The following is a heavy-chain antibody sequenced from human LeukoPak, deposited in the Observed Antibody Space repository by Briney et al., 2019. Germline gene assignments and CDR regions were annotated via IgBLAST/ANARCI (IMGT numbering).Heavy chain of an antibody. CDR1: GFTFSTYS. CDR3: ARVAEKQLCLRSAFDY. J-gene: IGHJ4*02. CDR2: ISTGSSTI. Sequence: HPGGSLRLSCAASGFTFSTYSMNWVRQPPGKGLEWVSFISTGSSTIYYAYSVKGRFTISRDIARNSLYLQMNSLRDEDTAAYYCARVAEKQLCLRSAFDYWGQGTLVTVSS. V-gene: IGHV3-48*02. D-gene: IGHD5-18*01.